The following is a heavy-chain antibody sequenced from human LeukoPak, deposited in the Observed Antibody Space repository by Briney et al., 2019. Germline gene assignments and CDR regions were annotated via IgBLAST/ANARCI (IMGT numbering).Heavy chain of an antibody. D-gene: IGHD4/OR15-4a*01. CDR2: IYSDNT. Sequence: PGGSLRLSCTVSGFTVSSNSMSWVRQAPGKGLEWVSFIYSDNTHYSDSVKGRFTISRDNSKNTLYLQMNSLRAKDTAVYYCAGRAGAYSHPYDYWGQGTLVTVSS. CDR3: AGRAGAYSHPYDY. CDR1: GFTVSSNS. J-gene: IGHJ4*02. V-gene: IGHV3-53*01.